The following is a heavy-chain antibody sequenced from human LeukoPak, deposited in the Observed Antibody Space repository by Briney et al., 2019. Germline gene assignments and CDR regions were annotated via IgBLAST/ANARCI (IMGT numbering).Heavy chain of an antibody. CDR3: AREIAYYDFWSGYFIDY. J-gene: IGHJ4*02. CDR2: IYYSGST. CDR1: GGSISSSSYY. D-gene: IGHD3-3*01. V-gene: IGHV4-39*02. Sequence: SETLSLTCTVSGGSISSSSYYWGSIRQPPGKGLEWIGSIYYSGSTYYNPSLKSRVTISVDTSKNQFSLKLSSVTAADTAVYYCAREIAYYDFWSGYFIDYWGQGTPVTVSS.